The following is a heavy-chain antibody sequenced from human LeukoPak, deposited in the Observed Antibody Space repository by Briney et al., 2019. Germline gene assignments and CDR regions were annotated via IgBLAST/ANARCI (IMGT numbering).Heavy chain of an antibody. CDR3: ARAVQVERDYYYYYMDV. Sequence: GGSLRLSCAASGFTFSSYSMNWVRQAPGKGLEWVSSISSSSSSIYYADSVKGRFTISRDNAKNSLYLQMNSLRAEDTAVYYCARAVQVERDYYYYYMDVWGKGTTVTVSS. J-gene: IGHJ6*03. V-gene: IGHV3-21*01. CDR1: GFTFSSYS. D-gene: IGHD1-1*01. CDR2: ISSSSSSI.